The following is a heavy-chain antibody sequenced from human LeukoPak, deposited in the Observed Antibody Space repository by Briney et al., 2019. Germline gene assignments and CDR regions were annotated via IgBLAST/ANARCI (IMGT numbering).Heavy chain of an antibody. CDR2: IIPIFGTA. J-gene: IGHJ6*02. CDR1: GGTFSSYA. CDR3: ATVVTPLLYYYYGRDV. Sequence: SVKVSCKASGGTFSSYAISWVRQAPGQGLEWMGGIIPIFGTANYAQKFQGRVTITADESTSTAYMELSSLRSEDTAVYYCATVVTPLLYYYYGRDVWGQGPTVPVPS. D-gene: IGHD4-23*01. V-gene: IGHV1-69*13.